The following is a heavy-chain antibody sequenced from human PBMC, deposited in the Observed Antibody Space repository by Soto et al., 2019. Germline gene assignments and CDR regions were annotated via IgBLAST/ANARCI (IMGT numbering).Heavy chain of an antibody. CDR1: GYTFTSYA. CDR2: INAGNGNT. D-gene: IGHD2-2*01. CDR3: ARDWCSSTSCYRGGSDYYGMEV. V-gene: IGHV1-3*01. Sequence: QVQLVQSGAEVKKPGASVKVSCKASGYTFTSYAMHWVRQAPGQRLEWMGWINAGNGNTKYSQKFQGRVTITRDTSASTAYMELSSLRSEDTAVYYCARDWCSSTSCYRGGSDYYGMEVWGQGTTVTVSS. J-gene: IGHJ6*02.